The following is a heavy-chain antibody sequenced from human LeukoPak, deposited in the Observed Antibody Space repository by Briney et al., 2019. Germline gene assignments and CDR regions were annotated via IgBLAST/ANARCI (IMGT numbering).Heavy chain of an antibody. Sequence: GGSLRLSCAASGFTLSSYGMHWVRQAPGKGLEWVAVISYDGSNKYYADSVKGRFTISRDNSRNTLYLQMNSLRAEDTAVYYCAKVIGLGELLSIDYWGQGTLVTVSS. J-gene: IGHJ4*02. CDR2: ISYDGSNK. D-gene: IGHD3-10*01. CDR3: AKVIGLGELLSIDY. CDR1: GFTLSSYG. V-gene: IGHV3-30*18.